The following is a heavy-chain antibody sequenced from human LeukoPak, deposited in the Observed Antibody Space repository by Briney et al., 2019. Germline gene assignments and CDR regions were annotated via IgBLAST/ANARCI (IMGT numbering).Heavy chain of an antibody. V-gene: IGHV3-48*03. D-gene: IGHD2-21*02. Sequence: TGGSLRLSCAASGLTFSSYEMNWVRQAPGEGLEWVSYISSSGSTIYYADSVQGRFTISRDNAKNSLYLQMNSLRAEDTAVYYCPRDRSLLSVRRYFDYWGQGTLVTVSS. J-gene: IGHJ4*02. CDR2: ISSSGSTI. CDR1: GLTFSSYE. CDR3: PRDRSLLSVRRYFDY.